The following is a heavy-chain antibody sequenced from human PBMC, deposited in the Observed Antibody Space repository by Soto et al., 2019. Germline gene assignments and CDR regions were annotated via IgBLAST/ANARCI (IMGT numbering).Heavy chain of an antibody. Sequence: GGSLRLSCAASGFTFSSYAMSWVRQAPGKGLEWVSAISGSGGSTYYADSVKGRFTISRDNSKNTLYLQMNSLRAEDTAVYYCANTILWFGELAERGYYYGMDVWGQGTTVTVSS. CDR3: ANTILWFGELAERGYYYGMDV. CDR2: ISGSGGST. V-gene: IGHV3-23*01. CDR1: GFTFSSYA. J-gene: IGHJ6*02. D-gene: IGHD3-10*01.